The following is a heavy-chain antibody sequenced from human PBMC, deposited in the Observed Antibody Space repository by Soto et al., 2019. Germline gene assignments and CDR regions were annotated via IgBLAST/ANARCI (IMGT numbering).Heavy chain of an antibody. Sequence: GGSLRVSWAASGFTFSSYTMNWVRQAPGKGLEWVSTFVGSTGSTFYADSVKGRFTISRDDSKNTLYLQMNSLRAEDTAVYYCAKRHTTVATPANYFDYWGQGTLVTVSS. D-gene: IGHD1-1*01. J-gene: IGHJ4*02. CDR3: AKRHTTVATPANYFDY. CDR2: FVGSTGST. CDR1: GFTFSSYT. V-gene: IGHV3-23*01.